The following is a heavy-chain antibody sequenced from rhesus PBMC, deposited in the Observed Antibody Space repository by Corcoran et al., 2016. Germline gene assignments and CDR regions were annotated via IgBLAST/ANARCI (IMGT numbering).Heavy chain of an antibody. V-gene: IGHV4-127*01. CDR3: ASLASSGVSFEF. CDR2: IDGCSGST. Sequence: QVQLQESGPGLVKPSETLSLTCAVSGYSISSGYGWGWIRQPPGKGLVWIGQIDGCSGSTYYNPALMCRVTVSKDTSNHRFSLKMSSVTAADTAVYYCASLASSGVSFEFWGQGALVTVSS. J-gene: IGHJ1*01. D-gene: IGHD6-25*01. CDR1: GYSISSGYG.